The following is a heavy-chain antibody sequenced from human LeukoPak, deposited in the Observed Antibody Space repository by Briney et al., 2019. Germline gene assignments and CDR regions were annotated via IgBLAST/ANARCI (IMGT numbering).Heavy chain of an antibody. D-gene: IGHD4-11*01. Sequence: GGSLRLSCAASGFTFSSYEMNWVRQAPGKGLEWVSYISSSGSTIYYADSVKGRFTISRDNSKNTFYLQLNTLRAEDTAVYYCARDSLRAALHYMDVWGKGATVTVSS. V-gene: IGHV3-48*03. CDR2: ISSSGSTI. J-gene: IGHJ6*03. CDR3: ARDSLRAALHYMDV. CDR1: GFTFSSYE.